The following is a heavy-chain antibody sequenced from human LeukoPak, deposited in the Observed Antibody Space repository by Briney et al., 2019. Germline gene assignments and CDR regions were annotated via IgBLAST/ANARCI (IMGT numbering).Heavy chain of an antibody. Sequence: SVRVSCKASGGTFSSYAISWVRQAPGQGLEWMGGIIPIFGTANYAQKLQGRVTITADESTSTAYMELSSLRSEDTAVYYCARAHYDILTGASYYYYGMDVWGKGTTVTVSS. J-gene: IGHJ6*04. V-gene: IGHV1-69*01. D-gene: IGHD3-9*01. CDR3: ARAHYDILTGASYYYYGMDV. CDR2: IIPIFGTA. CDR1: GGTFSSYA.